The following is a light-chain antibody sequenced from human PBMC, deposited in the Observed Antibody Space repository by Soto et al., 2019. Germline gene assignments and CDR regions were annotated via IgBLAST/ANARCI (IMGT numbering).Light chain of an antibody. CDR2: EVT. V-gene: IGLV1-40*01. CDR1: SANIGAAYN. CDR3: SSYTSSSTVI. Sequence: QSVLTQPPSVSGAPGQRVTISCTGSSANIGAAYNVDWYQQLPGTAPKLMIYEVTNRPSGVSNRFSGSKSGNTASLTISGLQAEDEADYYCSSYTSSSTVIFGGGTKLTVL. J-gene: IGLJ2*01.